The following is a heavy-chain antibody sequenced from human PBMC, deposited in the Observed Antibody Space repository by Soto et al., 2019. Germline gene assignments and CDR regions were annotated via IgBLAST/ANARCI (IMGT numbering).Heavy chain of an antibody. CDR2: ISYDGSNK. CDR3: AKDHTDFWSGYFDY. Sequence: PGGSLRLSCAASGFTFSSYGMHWVRQAPGKGLEWVAVISYDGSNKYYADSVKGRFTISRDNSKNTLYLQMNSLRAEDTAVYYWAKDHTDFWSGYFDYWGQGTLVTVSS. V-gene: IGHV3-30*18. CDR1: GFTFSSYG. J-gene: IGHJ4*02. D-gene: IGHD3-3*01.